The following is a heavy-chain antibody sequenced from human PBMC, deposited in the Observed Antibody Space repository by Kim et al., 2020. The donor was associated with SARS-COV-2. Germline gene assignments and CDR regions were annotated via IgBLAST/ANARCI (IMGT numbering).Heavy chain of an antibody. CDR2: INTNTGNP. CDR1: GYTFTSYA. D-gene: IGHD3-10*01. Sequence: ASVKVSCKASGYTFTSYAMNWVRQAAGQGLEWMGWINTNTGNPTYAQGFTGRFVFSLDTSVSTAYLQISSLKAEDTAVYYCARARGHLRFGGNLKPKFDYWGQGTLVTVSS. CDR3: ARARGHLRFGGNLKPKFDY. J-gene: IGHJ4*02. V-gene: IGHV7-4-1*02.